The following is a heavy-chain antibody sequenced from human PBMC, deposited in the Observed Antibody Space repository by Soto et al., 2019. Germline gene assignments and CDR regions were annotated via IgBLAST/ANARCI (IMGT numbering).Heavy chain of an antibody. CDR2: ISGSGGST. Sequence: GGSLRVSCAAAGFTFSSYARSWVRQDTGKGLEWVSAISGSGGSTYYADSVKGRFTISRDNSKNTLYLQMNSLRAEDTAVYYCAKDLVGDYYDSSGYYADAFDIWGQGTMVTVSS. CDR1: GFTFSSYA. J-gene: IGHJ3*02. V-gene: IGHV3-23*01. CDR3: AKDLVGDYYDSSGYYADAFDI. D-gene: IGHD3-22*01.